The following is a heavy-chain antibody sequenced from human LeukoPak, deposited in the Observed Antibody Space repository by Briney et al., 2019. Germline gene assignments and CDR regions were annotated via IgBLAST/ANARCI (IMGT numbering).Heavy chain of an antibody. D-gene: IGHD1-7*01. CDR3: ARDLGHSITGTD. J-gene: IGHJ4*02. CDR1: GFTFSSYS. V-gene: IGHV3-21*01. Sequence: GGSLRLSCAASGFTFSSYSMNWVRQAPGKGLEWVSSISSSSSYIYYADLVKGRFTISRDNAKNSLYLQMNSLRAEDTAVYYCARDLGHSITGTDWGQGTLVTVSS. CDR2: ISSSSSYI.